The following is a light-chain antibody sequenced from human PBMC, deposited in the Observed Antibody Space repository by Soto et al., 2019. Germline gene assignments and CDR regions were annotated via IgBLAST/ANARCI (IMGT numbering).Light chain of an antibody. J-gene: IGKJ5*01. CDR3: QQYYSNPIT. V-gene: IGKV4-1*01. CDR1: QSVLSSSDSKNY. Sequence: DIVMTQSPDSLAVSLGERATINCKSSQSVLSSSDSKNYLAWHQQKPGQPPKLLIYWASTRESGVPERFSGSGSGTDFALTNSSLQAEDVAVYYCQQYYSNPITFGQGTRLEIK. CDR2: WAS.